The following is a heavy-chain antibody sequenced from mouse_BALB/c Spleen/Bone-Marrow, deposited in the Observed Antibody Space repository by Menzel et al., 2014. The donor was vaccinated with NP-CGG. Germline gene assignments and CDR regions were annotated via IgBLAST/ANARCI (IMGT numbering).Heavy chain of an antibody. CDR3: ARKYGDY. V-gene: IGHV1-80*01. Sequence: QVQLQQSGAELVWPGSSVKISCKASGYPFSSYWMSWVKQRPGQGLEWIGQIYPGDGETNYNGKFKGNATLTADKSSSTAYMQLISLTSEDSAVYFCARKYGDYWGQGTTLTVSS. J-gene: IGHJ2*01. CDR2: IYPGDGET. CDR1: GYPFSSYW. D-gene: IGHD2-10*02.